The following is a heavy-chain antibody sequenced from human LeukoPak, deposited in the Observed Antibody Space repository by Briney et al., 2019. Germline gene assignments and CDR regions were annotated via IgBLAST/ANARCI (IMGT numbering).Heavy chain of an antibody. CDR3: ARDPAWGLTAPGAFDI. CDR1: GGSISSGGYH. D-gene: IGHD3-16*01. V-gene: IGHV4-31*03. CDR2: IYYSGST. Sequence: SETLSRTCTVSGGSISSGGYHGSWIRQHPGKGLEWIGYIYYSGSTYYNPSLKSRVTISVDTSKDQFSLKLSSVTAADTAVYYCARDPAWGLTAPGAFDIWGQGTMVTVFS. J-gene: IGHJ3*02.